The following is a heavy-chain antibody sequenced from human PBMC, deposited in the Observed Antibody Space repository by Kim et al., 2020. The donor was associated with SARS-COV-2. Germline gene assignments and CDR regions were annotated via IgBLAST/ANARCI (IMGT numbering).Heavy chain of an antibody. Sequence: GESLKISCKGSGYSFPRYWISWVRQMPGKGLEWMGRIDPSDSYTNYSPSFQGHVTISADKSISTAYLQWSSLKASDTAMYYCARVPHIVVVPAAMMSLGVDTGYFDYWGQGALVTFSS. D-gene: IGHD2-2*01. CDR1: GYSFPRYW. V-gene: IGHV5-10-1*01. CDR2: IDPSDSYT. CDR3: ARVPHIVVVPAAMMSLGVDTGYFDY. J-gene: IGHJ4*02.